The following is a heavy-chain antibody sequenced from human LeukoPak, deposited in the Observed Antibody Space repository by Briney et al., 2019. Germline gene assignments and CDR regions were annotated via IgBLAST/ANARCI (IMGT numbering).Heavy chain of an antibody. V-gene: IGHV3-7*01. CDR3: VRWRARQSEFDT. Sequence: GGSLTLSCAASGFTFSTYFMGWVRQAPGKGLECVANMTPDGHEEYCVDSVKGRFTISRDNAWNSLFFQMNNLRVQDTAVSYCVRWRARQSEFDTWGPGTLVTVSS. CDR1: GFTFSTYF. CDR2: MTPDGHEE. J-gene: IGHJ5*02. D-gene: IGHD3-22*01.